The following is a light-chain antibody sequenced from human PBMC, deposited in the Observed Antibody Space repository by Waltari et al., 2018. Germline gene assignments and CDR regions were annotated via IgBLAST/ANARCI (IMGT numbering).Light chain of an antibody. CDR2: KAS. CDR3: QQYNSYSIT. CDR1: QSLSSW. V-gene: IGKV1-5*03. Sequence: DIQMTQSPSTLSASVGDRVTITCRSSQSLSSWLAWYQQKPGKAPKLLIYKASRSESGVPSRFSGSGSGTEFTLTISSLQPDDFATYYCQQYNSYSITFGQGTRLEIK. J-gene: IGKJ5*01.